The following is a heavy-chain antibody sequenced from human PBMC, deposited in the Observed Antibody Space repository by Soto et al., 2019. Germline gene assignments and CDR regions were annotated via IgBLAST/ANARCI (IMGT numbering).Heavy chain of an antibody. D-gene: IGHD2-2*01. Sequence: PGGPQRLSSAASGFTISDYSVHWVRKAPGKGLEWVAVVSHDGRNTHYADSVKGRFTISRDSSKNTVSLEMTSLRAEDTAVYYCARDLQDIVAVPAAKLDWFDPWGQGTLVTVSS. CDR2: VSHDGRNT. CDR1: GFTISDYS. V-gene: IGHV3-30*03. CDR3: ARDLQDIVAVPAAKLDWFDP. J-gene: IGHJ5*02.